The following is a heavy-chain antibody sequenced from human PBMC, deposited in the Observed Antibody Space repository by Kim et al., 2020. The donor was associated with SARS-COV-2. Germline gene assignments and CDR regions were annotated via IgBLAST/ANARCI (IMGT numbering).Heavy chain of an antibody. V-gene: IGHV3-33*01. CDR1: GFTFSNYG. CDR2: IWYDGNKN. Sequence: GGSLRLSCAASGFTFSNYGMHWVRQAPGKGLEWVAVIWYDGNKNYYTDSVKGRFTISRDNSKNTLYLQMNSLRAEDTAVYYSASPLDCSGGSCYLWVQGT. D-gene: IGHD2-15*01. CDR3: ASPLDCSGGSCYL. J-gene: IGHJ4*02.